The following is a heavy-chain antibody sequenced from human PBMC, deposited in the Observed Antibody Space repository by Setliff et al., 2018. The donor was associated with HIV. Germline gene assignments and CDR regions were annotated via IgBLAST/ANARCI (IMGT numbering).Heavy chain of an antibody. CDR1: GYKFTGHH. Sequence: ASVKVSCKASGYKFTGHHIQWMRQAPGQGLEWMGRINPNMGDTQYAQKFQSRIIMTRDTSINTVYMELSSLTSDDTALYYCARQDIPTGYYLFDYWGQGTLVTVS. J-gene: IGHJ4*02. V-gene: IGHV1-2*06. D-gene: IGHD3-9*01. CDR2: INPNMGDT. CDR3: ARQDIPTGYYLFDY.